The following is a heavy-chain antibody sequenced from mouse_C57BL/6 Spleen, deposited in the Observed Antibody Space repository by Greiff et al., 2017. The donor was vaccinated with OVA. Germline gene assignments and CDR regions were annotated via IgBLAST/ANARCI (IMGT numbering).Heavy chain of an antibody. Sequence: EVQLMESGGGLVKPGGSLKLSCAASGFTFSSYAMSWVRQTPEKRLEWVATISDGGSYTYYPDNVKGRFTISRDNAKNNLYLQMSHLKSEDTAMYYCAREGYYVRNFDYWGQGTTLTVSS. V-gene: IGHV5-4*01. CDR1: GFTFSSYA. CDR2: ISDGGSYT. CDR3: AREGYYVRNFDY. D-gene: IGHD2-3*01. J-gene: IGHJ2*01.